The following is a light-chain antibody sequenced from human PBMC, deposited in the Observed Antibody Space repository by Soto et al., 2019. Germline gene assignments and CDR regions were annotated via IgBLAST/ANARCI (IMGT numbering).Light chain of an antibody. CDR2: KAS. CDR3: LQYNTYSTWT. CDR1: QTISSW. J-gene: IGKJ1*01. Sequence: DIQMTQSPSTLSASVGDRVTITCRASQTISSWLAWYQQKPGKAPRLLIYKASNLENGVPSRFSASGFGTEFTLTIISLQPDDFATYYCLQYNTYSTWTFGPGTKVDI. V-gene: IGKV1-5*03.